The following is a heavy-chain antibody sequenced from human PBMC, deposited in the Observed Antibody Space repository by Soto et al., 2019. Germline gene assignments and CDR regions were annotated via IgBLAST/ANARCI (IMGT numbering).Heavy chain of an antibody. J-gene: IGHJ4*02. CDR1: GITFSSYA. CDR2: ISGTGDRT. Sequence: GGSLRLSCAASGITFSSYAMSWVRQAPGKGLEWVSSISGTGDRTYYTDSVKGRFTISRDNSKNTLYVQMNSLRAEDTAVYYCAKDRFFILLVPAASFDYWGQGTRVTVSS. CDR3: AKDRFFILLVPAASFDY. D-gene: IGHD2-2*01. V-gene: IGHV3-23*01.